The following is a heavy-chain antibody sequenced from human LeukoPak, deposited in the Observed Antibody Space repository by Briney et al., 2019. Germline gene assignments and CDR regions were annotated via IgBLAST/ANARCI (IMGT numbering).Heavy chain of an antibody. CDR2: IYYSGST. J-gene: IGHJ5*02. V-gene: IGHV4-59*12. D-gene: IGHD4-17*01. CDR3: TRDTGTTGEVKFDP. Sequence: PSETLSLTCTVSGGSINSYYWSWIRQPPGKGLEWIGYIYYSGSTNYNPSLKSRVTISVDTSKNQFSLKLSSVTAADTAVYYCTRDTGTTGEVKFDPWGQGTLVTVSS. CDR1: GGSINSYY.